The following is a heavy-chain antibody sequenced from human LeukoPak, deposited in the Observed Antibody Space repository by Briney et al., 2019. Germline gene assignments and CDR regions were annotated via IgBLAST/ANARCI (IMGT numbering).Heavy chain of an antibody. Sequence: SEPLSLTCTVSGGSISSYYWSWIRQPAGKGLEWIGRIYTSGSTNYNPSLKSRVTMSVDTSKNQFSLKLSSVTAADTAVYYCARDNYYYDSSGSQPFDYWGQGTLVTVSS. CDR2: IYTSGST. V-gene: IGHV4-4*07. CDR1: GGSISSYY. J-gene: IGHJ4*02. CDR3: ARDNYYYDSSGSQPFDY. D-gene: IGHD3-22*01.